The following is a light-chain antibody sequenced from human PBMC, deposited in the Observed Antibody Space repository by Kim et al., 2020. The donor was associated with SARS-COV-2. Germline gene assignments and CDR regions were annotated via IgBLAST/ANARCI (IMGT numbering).Light chain of an antibody. J-gene: IGLJ1*01. V-gene: IGLV3-1*01. CDR1: KLGYKY. CDR3: QAWDSSTYYV. Sequence: VSPGQTASITCSGDKLGYKYACWYQQKPGQSPVLVIYQDSKRPSGIPERFSGSNSGNTATLTISGTQAMDEADYYCQAWDSSTYYVFGTGTKVTVL. CDR2: QDS.